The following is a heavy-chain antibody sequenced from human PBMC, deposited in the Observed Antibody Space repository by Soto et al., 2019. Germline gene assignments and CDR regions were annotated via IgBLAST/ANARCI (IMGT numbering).Heavy chain of an antibody. Sequence: SETLSLTCTVSGGSISSSSYYWGWIRQPPGKGLEWIGSIYYSGSTYYNPSLKSRVTISVDTSKNQFSLKLSSVTAADTAVYYFALAVIAATATFDYWGQGXLVTVSS. CDR3: ALAVIAATATFDY. CDR2: IYYSGST. D-gene: IGHD2-15*01. J-gene: IGHJ4*02. CDR1: GGSISSSSYY. V-gene: IGHV4-39*07.